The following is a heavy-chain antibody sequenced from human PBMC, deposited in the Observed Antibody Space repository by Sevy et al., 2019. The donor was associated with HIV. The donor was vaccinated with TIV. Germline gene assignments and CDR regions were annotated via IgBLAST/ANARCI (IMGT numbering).Heavy chain of an antibody. CDR2: IWYDGSNK. Sequence: GGSLRLSCAASGLTFSKYGMHWVRQAPGKGLEWVALIWYDGSNKYYADSVKGRFTISRDNSKNTLYLQMNSLRAEDTAVYYCVRDADYYDSSGANCDYWGQGTLVTVSS. V-gene: IGHV3-33*01. CDR3: VRDADYYDSSGANCDY. D-gene: IGHD3-22*01. J-gene: IGHJ4*02. CDR1: GLTFSKYG.